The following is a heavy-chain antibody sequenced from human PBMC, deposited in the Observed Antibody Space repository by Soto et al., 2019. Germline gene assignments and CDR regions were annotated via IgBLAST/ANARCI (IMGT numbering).Heavy chain of an antibody. J-gene: IGHJ6*02. D-gene: IGHD3-3*01. CDR3: XRDPPGPIFGVVLYYYGMDV. CDR2: INSDGSST. V-gene: IGHV3-74*01. Sequence: PGGSLRLSCAASGFTFSSYWMHWVRQAPGKGLVWVSRINSDGSSTSYADSVKGRFTISRDNAKNTLYLQMNSLRAEDTAVYYCXRDPPGPIFGVVLYYYGMDVWGQGTTVTVSS. CDR1: GFTFSSYW.